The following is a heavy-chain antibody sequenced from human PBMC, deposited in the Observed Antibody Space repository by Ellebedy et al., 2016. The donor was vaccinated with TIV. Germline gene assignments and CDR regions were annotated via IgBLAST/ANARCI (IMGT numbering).Heavy chain of an antibody. CDR3: ARDAESGSGSYYGWFDP. CDR1: GGSISSGGYY. J-gene: IGHJ5*02. D-gene: IGHD3-10*01. Sequence: MPSETLSLTCTVSGGSISSGGYYRSWLRQHPGKGLEWIGYIYYSGSTYYNPSPKSRVTISVDTSKNQFSLKLSSVTAADTAVYYCARDAESGSGSYYGWFDPWGQGTLVTVSS. CDR2: IYYSGST. V-gene: IGHV4-31*03.